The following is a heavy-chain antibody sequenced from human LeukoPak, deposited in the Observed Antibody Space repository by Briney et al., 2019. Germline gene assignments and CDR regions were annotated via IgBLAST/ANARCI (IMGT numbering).Heavy chain of an antibody. Sequence: GSLRLSCAASGFTFSSYSMSWVRQAPGKGLEWVSSISHSNSFVYYADSVKGRFTISRDNAKNSLYLQMNSLRAEDTAVYYCARDRRCGGDCSLDYWGQGTLVTVSS. CDR2: ISHSNSFV. CDR3: ARDRRCGGDCSLDY. V-gene: IGHV3-21*01. CDR1: GFTFSSYS. J-gene: IGHJ4*02. D-gene: IGHD2-21*01.